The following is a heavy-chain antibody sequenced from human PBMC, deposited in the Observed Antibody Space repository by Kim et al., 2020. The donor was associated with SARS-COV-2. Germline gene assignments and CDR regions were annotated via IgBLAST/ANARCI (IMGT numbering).Heavy chain of an antibody. V-gene: IGHV4-59*08. CDR2: SYYSGSS. D-gene: IGHD3-10*01. J-gene: IGHJ6*01. CDR1: GGSISSYY. CDR3: AWGITMVRGAQRLLYGMDV. Sequence: SETLSLTCTVSGGSISSYYWSWIRKPPGQALERIGYSYYSGSSNYNPSLKSRVTISVDTSKYQFSLKLSPVSAADTAVDDCAWGITMVRGAQRLLYGMDV.